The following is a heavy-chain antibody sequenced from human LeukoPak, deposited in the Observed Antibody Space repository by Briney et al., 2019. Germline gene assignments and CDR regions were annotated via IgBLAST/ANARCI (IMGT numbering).Heavy chain of an antibody. CDR3: AKDRRELDVFDI. J-gene: IGHJ3*02. V-gene: IGHV3-11*05. CDR2: ISSSSTYT. Sequence: PGGSLRLSCAASGFTFSDSYMSWIRQAPGKGLEWVSYISSSSTYTNYADSVKGRFTISRDNSKNTLFVQMNSLRAEDTAVYYCAKDRRELDVFDIWGQGTMVTVSS. CDR1: GFTFSDSY.